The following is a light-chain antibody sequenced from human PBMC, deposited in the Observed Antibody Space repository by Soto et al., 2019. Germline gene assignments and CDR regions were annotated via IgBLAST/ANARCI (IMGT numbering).Light chain of an antibody. J-gene: IGLJ3*02. V-gene: IGLV1-44*01. CDR3: AAWDDSLNGRV. CDR1: RSNIGSNT. CDR2: RNN. Sequence: QSVLTQPPSASGTPGQRVTISCSGSRSNIGSNTVNWFQQLPGTAPKLLSYRNNQRPSGVPDRFSGSKSGTSASLAISGLQSEDEADYYCAAWDDSLNGRVFGGGTKLTVL.